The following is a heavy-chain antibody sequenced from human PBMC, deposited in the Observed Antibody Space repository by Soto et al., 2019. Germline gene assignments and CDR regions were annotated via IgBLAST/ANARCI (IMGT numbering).Heavy chain of an antibody. D-gene: IGHD6-13*01. Sequence: ASVKVSCKASGYTFTGSYMHWVGQAPGQGLECLGWSHPNSGGTNYAQTFQGRVTMPRDPSLSTAYSELSRLRSEGTAVYYCARSWDSSSPDAFDIWAQGTGVT. V-gene: IGHV1-2*02. CDR1: GYTFTGSY. J-gene: IGHJ3*02. CDR2: SHPNSGGT. CDR3: ARSWDSSSPDAFDI.